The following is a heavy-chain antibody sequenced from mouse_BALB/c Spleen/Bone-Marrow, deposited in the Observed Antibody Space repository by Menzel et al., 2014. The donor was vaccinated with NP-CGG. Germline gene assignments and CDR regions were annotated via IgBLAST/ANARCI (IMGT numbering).Heavy chain of an antibody. CDR1: GFSLXGYG. J-gene: IGHJ4*01. CDR2: IWGDGST. V-gene: IGHV2-6-7*01. Sequence: VQGVESGPGLVAPSQSLSITCTVSGFSLXGYGVNWVRQPPGKGLEWLGMIWGDGSTDYNSALKSRLSISKDNSKSQVFLKMNSLQTDDTAGYYCARGGNYYAMDYWGQGTSVTVSS. CDR3: ARGGNYYAMDY. D-gene: IGHD2-1*01.